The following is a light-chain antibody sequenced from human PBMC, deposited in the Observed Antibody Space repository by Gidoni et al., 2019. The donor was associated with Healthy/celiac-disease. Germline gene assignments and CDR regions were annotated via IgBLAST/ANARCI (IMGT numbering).Light chain of an antibody. CDR3: QQYYSTPYT. CDR1: QSVLYSSNNKNY. V-gene: IGKV4-1*01. Sequence: IVLTQSPDSLAVSLGERATINCKSSQSVLYSSNNKNYLAWYQQKPGQPPKLLIYWASTRDSGVPERVSGSGSGTDFTLTISSLQAEDVAVYYCQQYYSTPYTFGQGTRLEIK. CDR2: WAS. J-gene: IGKJ2*01.